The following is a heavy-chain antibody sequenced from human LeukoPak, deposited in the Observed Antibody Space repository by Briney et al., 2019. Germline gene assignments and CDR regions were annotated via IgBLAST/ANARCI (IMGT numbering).Heavy chain of an antibody. CDR3: ASNGLPAAFDI. Sequence: PGGSLRLSCAASGFTFSSYGMHWVRQAPGKGLEWVAVIPYDGSNKYYADSVKGRFTISRDNSKNTLYLQMNSLRAEDTAVYYCASNGLPAAFDIWGQGTMVTVSS. CDR2: IPYDGSNK. D-gene: IGHD2-21*02. V-gene: IGHV3-30*03. CDR1: GFTFSSYG. J-gene: IGHJ3*02.